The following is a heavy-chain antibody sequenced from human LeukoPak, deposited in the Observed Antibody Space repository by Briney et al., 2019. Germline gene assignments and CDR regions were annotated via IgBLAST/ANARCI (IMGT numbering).Heavy chain of an antibody. D-gene: IGHD2-15*01. CDR1: GFTFSSYA. J-gene: IGHJ4*02. V-gene: IGHV3-23*01. CDR3: AKSESFSGGSCYDY. CDR2: ISGSGGST. Sequence: GGSLRLSCAASGFTFSSYAMSWVRQAPGKGLEWVSAISGSGGSTYYADSVKGRFIISRDNSKNTLYLQMHSHRAEDPAVYYCAKSESFSGGSCYDYGGRGTLTTVSS.